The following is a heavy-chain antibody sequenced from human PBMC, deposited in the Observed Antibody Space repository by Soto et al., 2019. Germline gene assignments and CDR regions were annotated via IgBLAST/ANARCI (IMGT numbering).Heavy chain of an antibody. V-gene: IGHV3-33*01. D-gene: IGHD3-3*01. J-gene: IGHJ5*02. CDR1: GFSFRSYG. Sequence: QLQLVESGGDVVQPGRSLSLSCAASGFSFRSYGMHWVRQAPGKGLEWVAVIWYDGTKKYYAESVKGRFIISRDNSKNMLYLEMNSLRVDDTAMYYCARETYDFWSAGWKTFDPWGQGTLVTVSP. CDR3: ARETYDFWSAGWKTFDP. CDR2: IWYDGTKK.